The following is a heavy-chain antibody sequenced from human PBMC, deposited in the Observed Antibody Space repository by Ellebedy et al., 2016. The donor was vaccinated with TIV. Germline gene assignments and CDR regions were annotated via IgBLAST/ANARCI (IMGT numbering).Heavy chain of an antibody. CDR3: ARARSSGWLHTPDY. J-gene: IGHJ4*02. CDR2: INPSSGST. V-gene: IGHV1-46*04. CDR1: LYTFSNYF. D-gene: IGHD6-19*01. Sequence: AASVKVSCKASLYTFSNYFLHWLRQAPGQGLDWMGIINPSSGSTTYAQKLQSRLTMTRDTSTSTVYMELSSLRYEETAVYYCARARSSGWLHTPDYWGQGLLVTVSS.